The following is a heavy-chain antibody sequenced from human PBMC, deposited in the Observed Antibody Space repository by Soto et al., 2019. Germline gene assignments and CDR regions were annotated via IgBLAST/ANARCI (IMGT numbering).Heavy chain of an antibody. V-gene: IGHV1-69*13. CDR2: ITPIFGTA. CDR3: ARCHCSSTSCVYGMDV. J-gene: IGHJ6*02. CDR1: GGTFSSYA. Sequence: SVKVSCKASGGTFSSYAISWVRQAPGQGLEWMGGITPIFGTANYAQKFQGRVTITADESTSTAYMELSSLRSEDTAVYYCARCHCSSTSCVYGMDVWGQGTTVPVSS. D-gene: IGHD2-2*01.